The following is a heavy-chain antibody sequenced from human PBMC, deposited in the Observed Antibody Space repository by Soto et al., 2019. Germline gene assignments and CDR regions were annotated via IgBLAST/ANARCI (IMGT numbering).Heavy chain of an antibody. V-gene: IGHV4-39*01. CDR1: GGSISSSSYY. CDR2: IYYSGST. J-gene: IGHJ4*02. CDR3: ARRLTYYYGSGSYYNVLFDY. D-gene: IGHD3-10*01. Sequence: SETLSLTCTVSGGSISSSSYYWGWIHQPPGKGLEWIGSIYYSGSTYYNPSLKSRVTISVDTSKNQFSLKLSSVTAADTAVYYCARRLTYYYGSGSYYNVLFDYWGQGTLVTVSS.